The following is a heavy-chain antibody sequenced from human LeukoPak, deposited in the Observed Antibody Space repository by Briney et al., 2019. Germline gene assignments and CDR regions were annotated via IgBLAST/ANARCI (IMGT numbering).Heavy chain of an antibody. D-gene: IGHD6-13*01. CDR2: ISSSSSYT. J-gene: IGHJ6*02. CDR3: ARSIAAAGNYYYYGMDV. V-gene: IGHV3-11*03. CDR1: GFTFSDYY. Sequence: GGSLRLSCAASGFTFSDYYMSWIRQAPGKGLEWVSYISSSSSYTNYAASVKGRFTISRDNAKNSLHLQMNSLSAEDTAGYYCARSIAAAGNYYYYGMDVWGQGTTVTVSS.